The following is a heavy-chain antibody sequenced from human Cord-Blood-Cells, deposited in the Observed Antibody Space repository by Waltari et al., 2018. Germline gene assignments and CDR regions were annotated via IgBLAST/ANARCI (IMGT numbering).Heavy chain of an antibody. CDR2: ISYDGSNK. V-gene: IGHV3-30*18. CDR1: GFPFRSSG. J-gene: IGHJ4*02. D-gene: IGHD4-17*01. Sequence: QVQLVESGGGVVQPGRSLRLSCAASGFPFRSSGMHWVRQAPGKGLEWVAVISYDGSNKYYADSVKGRFTISRDNSKNTLYLQMNSLRAEDTAVYYCAKLTTVTTPFDYWGQGTLVTVSS. CDR3: AKLTTVTTPFDY.